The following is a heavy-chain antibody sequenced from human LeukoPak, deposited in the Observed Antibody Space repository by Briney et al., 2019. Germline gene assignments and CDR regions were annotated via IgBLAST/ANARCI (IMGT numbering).Heavy chain of an antibody. V-gene: IGHV1-24*01. Sequence: GASVTVSCTVSGYTLTELSMHWVRQAPGKGLEWMGGFDPEDGETIYAQKFQGRVTMTEDTSTDTAYMELSSLRSEDTAVYYCATENYDILTGGEGFDPWGQGTLVTVSS. D-gene: IGHD3-9*01. CDR3: ATENYDILTGGEGFDP. CDR1: GYTLTELS. J-gene: IGHJ5*02. CDR2: FDPEDGET.